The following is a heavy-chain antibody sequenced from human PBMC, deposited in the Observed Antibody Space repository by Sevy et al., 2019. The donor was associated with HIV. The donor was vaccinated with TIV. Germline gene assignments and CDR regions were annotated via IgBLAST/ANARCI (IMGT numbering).Heavy chain of an antibody. CDR1: GFTFSSYA. D-gene: IGHD3-10*01. J-gene: IGHJ4*02. CDR3: AKTLLWFGELLDY. V-gene: IGHV3-23*01. CDR2: ISGSGGST. Sequence: GGSLRLSCAASGFTFSSYAMSRVRQAPGKGLEWVSAISGSGGSTYYADSVKGRFTISRDNSKNTLYLQMNSLRAEDTAVYYCAKTLLWFGELLDYWGQGTLVTVSS.